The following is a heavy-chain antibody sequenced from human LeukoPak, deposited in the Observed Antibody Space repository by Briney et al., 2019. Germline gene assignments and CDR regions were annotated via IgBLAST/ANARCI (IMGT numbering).Heavy chain of an antibody. Sequence: SETLSLTCTVSGGSISSSSYYWGWIRQPPGKGLEWIGSIYYSGSTYYNPSLKSRVTISVDTSKNQFSLKLSSVTAADTAVYYCARRGGYDSSGYYYGIDYWGQGTLVTVSS. J-gene: IGHJ4*02. V-gene: IGHV4-39*01. CDR2: IYYSGST. D-gene: IGHD3-22*01. CDR1: GGSISSSSYY. CDR3: ARRGGYDSSGYYYGIDY.